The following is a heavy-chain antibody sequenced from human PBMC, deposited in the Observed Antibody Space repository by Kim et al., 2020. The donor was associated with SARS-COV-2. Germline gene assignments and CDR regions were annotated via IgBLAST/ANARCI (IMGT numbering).Heavy chain of an antibody. CDR3: ARGGNWKYPHYMDV. V-gene: IGHV4-34*01. D-gene: IGHD1-20*01. J-gene: IGHJ6*03. Sequence: PSLKSRVTISVDTSKTQFSLKLSSVTAADTAVYYCARGGNWKYPHYMDVWGKGTTVTVSS.